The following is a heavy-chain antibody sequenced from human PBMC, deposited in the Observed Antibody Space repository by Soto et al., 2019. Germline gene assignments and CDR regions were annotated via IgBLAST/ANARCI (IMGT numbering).Heavy chain of an antibody. CDR1: GFTFTSSA. D-gene: IGHD6-13*01. Sequence: SVKVSCKASGFTFTSSAMQWVRQARGQRLEWIGWIVVGSGNTKYAENFQGRVTFTADTSAGTAYMELSSLTSEDTAVYYCARDDSGYSSSWYIDYFNFWGQGTLVTVSS. CDR2: IVVGSGNT. V-gene: IGHV1-58*02. CDR3: ARDDSGYSSSWYIDYFNF. J-gene: IGHJ4*02.